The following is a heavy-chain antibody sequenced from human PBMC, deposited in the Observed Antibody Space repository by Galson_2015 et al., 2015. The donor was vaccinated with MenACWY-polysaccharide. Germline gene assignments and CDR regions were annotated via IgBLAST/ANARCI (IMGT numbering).Heavy chain of an antibody. CDR2: MNPNSGNT. Sequence: SVKVSCKASGYSFSSYDINWVRQTTGQGLEWMGWMNPNSGNTGYAQKFQGRVTMTRNTSISIAYIELSSLRSEDTAVYYCARGGKYYSESSGYLSWSDPWRQGTLVTASS. D-gene: IGHD3-22*01. CDR3: ARGGKYYSESSGYLSWSDP. CDR1: GYSFSSYD. J-gene: IGHJ5*02. V-gene: IGHV1-8*01.